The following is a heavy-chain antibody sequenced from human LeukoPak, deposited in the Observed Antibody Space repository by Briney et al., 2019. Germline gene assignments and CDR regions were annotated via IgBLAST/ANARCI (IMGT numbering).Heavy chain of an antibody. V-gene: IGHV3-21*01. CDR3: ARGRSSGYVD. CDR1: GFTFSSYI. J-gene: IGHJ4*02. CDR2: ISSSSSYI. D-gene: IGHD3-22*01. Sequence: GGSLRLSCAASGFTFSSYIMNWVRQAPGKGLEWVSSISSSSSYIYYADSAKGRFATPRANAKNSLYLQMNSRRAEDTAVYYCARGRSSGYVDWGQGTLVTVSS.